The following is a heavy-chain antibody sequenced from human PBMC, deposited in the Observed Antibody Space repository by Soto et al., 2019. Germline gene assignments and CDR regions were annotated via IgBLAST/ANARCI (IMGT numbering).Heavy chain of an antibody. Sequence: ASVKVSCKASGYTFTDDFIHWVRQAPGQGLEWMGWINPNNGGTSYAQNFQGRVTMTRDTSITTVFMELSSLRSDDTAVYYCARRATDRDFDYLCQGNVVTVSS. CDR1: GYTFTDDF. D-gene: IGHD2-21*02. CDR3: ARRATDRDFDY. J-gene: IGHJ4*02. CDR2: INPNNGGT. V-gene: IGHV1-2*02.